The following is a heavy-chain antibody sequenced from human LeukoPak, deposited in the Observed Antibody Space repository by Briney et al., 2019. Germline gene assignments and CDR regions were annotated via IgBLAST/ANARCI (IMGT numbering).Heavy chain of an antibody. CDR1: EATFSSYA. V-gene: IGHV1-69*05. Sequence: SVKVSCTPSEATFSSYAISWVRQAAGQRLGWLGRIIPIFGTANSAQKFQGRVTITTDESTSTAYMEMSSLRSEDTAVYYCARGVGLTIFGDAFDIWGQGTMVTVSS. CDR3: ARGVGLTIFGDAFDI. D-gene: IGHD3-9*01. J-gene: IGHJ3*02. CDR2: IIPIFGTA.